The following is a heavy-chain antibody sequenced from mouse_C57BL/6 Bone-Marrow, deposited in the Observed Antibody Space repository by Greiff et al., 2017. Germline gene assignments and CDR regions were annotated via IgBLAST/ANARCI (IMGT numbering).Heavy chain of an antibody. D-gene: IGHD2-3*01. V-gene: IGHV14-4*01. Sequence: VQLKESGAELVRPGASVKLSCTASGFNIKDDYMHWVKQRPEQGLEWIGWIDPENGDTEYASKFQGKATITADTSSNTAYLQLSSLTSEDTAVYYCTRDDGYPWFAYWGQGTLVTGSA. J-gene: IGHJ3*01. CDR2: IDPENGDT. CDR3: TRDDGYPWFAY. CDR1: GFNIKDDY.